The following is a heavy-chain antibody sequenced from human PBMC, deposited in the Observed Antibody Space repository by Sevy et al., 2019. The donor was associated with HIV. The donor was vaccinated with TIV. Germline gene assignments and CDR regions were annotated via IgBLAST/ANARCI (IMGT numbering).Heavy chain of an antibody. CDR2: INADNGNT. Sequence: ASVKVSCKASGYTFTGYAIHWVRQAPGQRLEWMGWINADNGNTKYSQKFQDRVNLTRDTSANTAYMELSSLGSEDTARYYCARGPAWFGAYGLDVWGLGTTVTVSS. CDR3: ARGPAWFGAYGLDV. D-gene: IGHD3-10*01. J-gene: IGHJ6*02. V-gene: IGHV1-3*01. CDR1: GYTFTGYA.